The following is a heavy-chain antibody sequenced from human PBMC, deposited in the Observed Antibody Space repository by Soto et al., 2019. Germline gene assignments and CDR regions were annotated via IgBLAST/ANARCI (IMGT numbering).Heavy chain of an antibody. CDR2: ISSSGSSI. D-gene: IGHD3-3*01. CDR3: AKLSYDFWSGYYSTNYYYYYGMDV. J-gene: IGHJ6*02. Sequence: GGSLRLSCAASGFTFSDYYMSWIRQAPGKGLEWVSYISSSGSSIYHADSVKGRFTISRDNAKNSLYLQMNSLRAEDTAVYYCAKLSYDFWSGYYSTNYYYYYGMDVWGQGTTVTVSS. V-gene: IGHV3-11*04. CDR1: GFTFSDYY.